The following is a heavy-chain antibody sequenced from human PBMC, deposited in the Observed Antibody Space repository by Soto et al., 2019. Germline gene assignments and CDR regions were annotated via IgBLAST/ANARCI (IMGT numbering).Heavy chain of an antibody. CDR1: GGSISSYY. V-gene: IGHV4-59*01. CDR2: IYYSGST. CDR3: ARTVSYHMDV. D-gene: IGHD2-21*02. Sequence: PSETLSLTCTVSGGSISSYYWSWIRQPPGKGLEWIGYIYYSGSTNYNPSLKSRVTISVDTSKNQFSLKLSSVTAADTAVYYCARTVSYHMDVWGQGTTVPVSS. J-gene: IGHJ6*03.